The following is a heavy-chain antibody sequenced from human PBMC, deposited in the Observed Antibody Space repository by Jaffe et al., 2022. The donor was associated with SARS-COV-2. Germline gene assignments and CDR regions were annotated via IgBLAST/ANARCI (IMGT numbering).Heavy chain of an antibody. Sequence: EVQLVESGGGLVQPGGSLRLSCAASGFTFSSYWMSWVRQAPGKGLEWVANIKQDGSEKYYVDSVKGRFTISRDNAKNSLYLQMNSLRAEDTAVYYCVSVEGSSWIPFDYWGQGTLVTVSS. CDR3: VSVEGSSWIPFDY. CDR1: GFTFSSYW. D-gene: IGHD6-13*01. J-gene: IGHJ4*02. V-gene: IGHV3-7*01. CDR2: IKQDGSEK.